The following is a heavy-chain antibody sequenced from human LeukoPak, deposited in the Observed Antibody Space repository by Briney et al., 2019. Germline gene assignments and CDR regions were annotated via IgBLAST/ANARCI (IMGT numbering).Heavy chain of an antibody. J-gene: IGHJ6*03. CDR3: ARSGQTISGPYPIYYYYYMDI. CDR2: INPNSGGT. V-gene: IGHV1-2*02. D-gene: IGHD5-12*01. CDR1: GYTFTGYY. Sequence: ASVKVSCKASGYTFTGYYMHWVRQAPGQGLEWMGWINPNSGGTNYAQKFQGRVTMTRDTSISTAYMELSRLRSDDTAVYYCARSGQTISGPYPIYYYYYMDIWGKGTTVTVSS.